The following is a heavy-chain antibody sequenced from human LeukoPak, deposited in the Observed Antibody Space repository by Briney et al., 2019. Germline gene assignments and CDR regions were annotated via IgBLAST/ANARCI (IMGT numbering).Heavy chain of an antibody. CDR2: IYYSGST. CDR3: ARGARWGATRYFDY. V-gene: IGHV4-59*01. D-gene: IGHD5-12*01. Sequence: KPSETLSLTCTVSGGSISSYYWSWIRQPPGKGLEWIGYIYYSGSTNYNPSLESRVTISVDTSKNQFSLKLSSVTAADTAVYYCARGARWGATRYFDYWGQGTLVTVSS. J-gene: IGHJ4*02. CDR1: GGSISSYY.